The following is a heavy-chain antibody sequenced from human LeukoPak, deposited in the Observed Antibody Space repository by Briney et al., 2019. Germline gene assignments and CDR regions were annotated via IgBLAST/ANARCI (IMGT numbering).Heavy chain of an antibody. J-gene: IGHJ3*02. CDR2: IYYSGST. Sequence: SETLSLTCTVSGGSISGSSYYWGWIRQPPGKGLEWIGSIYYSGSTYYNPSLKSRVTISVDTSKNQFSLKLSSVTAADTAVYYCARLGYSYGYASDAFDIWGQGTMVTVSS. V-gene: IGHV4-39*01. CDR3: ARLGYSYGYASDAFDI. D-gene: IGHD5-18*01. CDR1: GGSISGSSYY.